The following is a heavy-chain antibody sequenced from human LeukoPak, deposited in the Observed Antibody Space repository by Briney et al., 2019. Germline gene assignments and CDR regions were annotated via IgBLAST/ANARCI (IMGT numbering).Heavy chain of an antibody. CDR3: ARDLSGRGWDYYFDY. D-gene: IGHD6-19*01. CDR2: IIPIFGRT. V-gene: IGHV1-69*05. J-gene: IGHJ4*02. CDR1: GGTFSSYA. Sequence: SVKVSCKSSGGTFSSYAISWVRQAPGQGLEWMGGIIPIFGRTNYAQKFQGRVTITTDESTSTAYMELSSLRSEDTAVYYCARDLSGRGWDYYFDYWGQETLLTVFS.